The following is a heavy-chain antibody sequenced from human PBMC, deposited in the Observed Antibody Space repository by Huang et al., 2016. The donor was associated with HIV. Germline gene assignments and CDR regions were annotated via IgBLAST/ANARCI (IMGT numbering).Heavy chain of an antibody. CDR2: IFPDDSET. CDR1: GYSFSSYW. J-gene: IGHJ4*02. V-gene: IGHV5-51*01. Sequence: VQLVQSGAEVKKPGESLKISCKGSGYSFSSYWIAWVRQMPGKGREWMGIIFPDDSETTYSPSVEGQVTISADKSIGTAYLQWSSLKASDTAMYYCARRFSSSSGYFDYWGQGSLVTVSS. CDR3: ARRFSSSSGYFDY. D-gene: IGHD6-6*01.